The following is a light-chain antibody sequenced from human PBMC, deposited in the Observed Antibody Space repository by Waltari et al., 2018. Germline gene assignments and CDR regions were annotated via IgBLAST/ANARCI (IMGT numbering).Light chain of an antibody. V-gene: IGKV1-33*01. CDR1: QDIRNY. CDR3: QQYDNLPERLT. Sequence: DIQMTQSPSSLSASVGDRVIITCQASQDIRNYLNWYQQKLGKAPKLLIHDASNLETGVPSRFSVSGSGTHFTVTISNLQPEDIATYYCQQYDNLPERLTFGGGTKVEIK. CDR2: DAS. J-gene: IGKJ4*01.